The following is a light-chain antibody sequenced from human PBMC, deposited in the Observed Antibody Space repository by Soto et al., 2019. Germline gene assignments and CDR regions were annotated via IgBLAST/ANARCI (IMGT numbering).Light chain of an antibody. J-gene: IGLJ2*01. CDR3: AAWDGSLTGLV. CDR2: SNN. CDR1: RSNIGSNS. V-gene: IGLV1-44*01. Sequence: QSVLTQPPSASGTPGQRVTISCSGSRSNIGSNSVYWYQQLPGTAPKPLTYSNNQRPSGVPDRFSASKFGTSASLAISGLQSEDEGDYYCAAWDGSLTGLVFGGGTKLTVL.